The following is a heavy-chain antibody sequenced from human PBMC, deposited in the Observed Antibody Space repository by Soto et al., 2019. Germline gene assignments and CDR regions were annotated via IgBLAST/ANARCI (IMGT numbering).Heavy chain of an antibody. CDR2: IYYSGTT. D-gene: IGHD3-22*01. V-gene: IGHV4-39*01. CDR1: GGSISSTPYY. CDR3: ARHRQYYDTSGYQQRYFDY. Sequence: SATLSLTCSVSGGSISSTPYYWGWIRQPPGKRLEWLGTIYYSGTTSYNPSLKSRVIISVDTSNNQFFLKLRSVTAADTAVYYCARHRQYYDTSGYQQRYFDYWGQGTLVTVSS. J-gene: IGHJ4*02.